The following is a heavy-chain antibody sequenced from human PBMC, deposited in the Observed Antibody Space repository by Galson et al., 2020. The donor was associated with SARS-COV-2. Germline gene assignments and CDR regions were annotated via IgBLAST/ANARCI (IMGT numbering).Heavy chain of an antibody. CDR2: IYYSGSA. CDR1: GGSISIYY. CDR3: ARGDSGYYSEYYFDY. J-gene: IGHJ4*02. Sequence: SETLSLTRTVSGGSISIYYWIRIRQPPGKRLEWNEYIYYSGSANYNPSLKSRVTISVDTSKNKFSLKLSSVSAADTAVYYCARGDSGYYSEYYFDYWGQGTLVTVSS. V-gene: IGHV4-59*08. D-gene: IGHD3-22*01.